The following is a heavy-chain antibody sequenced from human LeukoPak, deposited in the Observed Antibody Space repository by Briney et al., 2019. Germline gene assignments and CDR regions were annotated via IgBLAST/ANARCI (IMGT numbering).Heavy chain of an antibody. D-gene: IGHD3-10*01. CDR2: IYYGGST. V-gene: IGHV4-59*01. CDR3: ARVGSGSYYNLDY. J-gene: IGHJ4*02. Sequence: PSETLSPTCTVSGGSISNYYWSWIRQPPGKGLEWIAYIYYGGSTKYNPSLKSRVSISIDTSENQFSLRLSSVTAADTAVYYCARVGSGSYYNLDYWGQGTPVTVSS. CDR1: GGSISNYY.